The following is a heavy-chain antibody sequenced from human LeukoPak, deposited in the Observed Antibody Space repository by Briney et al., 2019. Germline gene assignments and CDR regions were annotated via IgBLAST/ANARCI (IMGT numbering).Heavy chain of an antibody. CDR1: GFTFSSYG. J-gene: IGHJ3*02. Sequence: GGSLRLSCAASGFTFSSYGMHRVRQAPGRGLEWVSAISIAGDTYYPDSVKGRFTISRENAKNSMYLQMNSLKDGDTAVYYCIRGGIQVSGIDAFDIWGQGTMVTVSS. CDR3: IRGGIQVSGIDAFDI. CDR2: ISIAGDT. D-gene: IGHD5/OR15-5a*01. V-gene: IGHV3-13*01.